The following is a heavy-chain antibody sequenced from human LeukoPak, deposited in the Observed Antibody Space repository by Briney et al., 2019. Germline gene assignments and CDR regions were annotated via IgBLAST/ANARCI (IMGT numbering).Heavy chain of an antibody. D-gene: IGHD2-15*01. J-gene: IGHJ6*02. CDR1: GGSFSGHY. CDR2: INHSGST. V-gene: IGHV4-34*01. Sequence: PSETLSLTCAVYGGSFSGHYWSWIRQSPGKGLEWIGEINHSGSTNYKASLKSRVAMSVDTSKNQFSLRLTSVTAADTAVYYCARGRGGYYYYGLDVWGQGTPVTVSS. CDR3: ARGRGGYYYYGLDV.